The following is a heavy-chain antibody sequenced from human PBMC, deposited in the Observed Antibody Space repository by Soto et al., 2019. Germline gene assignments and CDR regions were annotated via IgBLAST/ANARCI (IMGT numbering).Heavy chain of an antibody. Sequence: GESLKISCKGSGYSFTSYWIGWVRQMPGKGLEWMGIIYPGDSDTRYSPSFQGQVTLPADKSISTAYLQWSSRKASDTATYYCARPIGEDSTVSWGQGTLVTVSS. J-gene: IGHJ4*02. CDR3: ARPIGEDSTVS. CDR2: IYPGDSDT. V-gene: IGHV5-51*01. CDR1: GYSFTSYW. D-gene: IGHD2-2*01.